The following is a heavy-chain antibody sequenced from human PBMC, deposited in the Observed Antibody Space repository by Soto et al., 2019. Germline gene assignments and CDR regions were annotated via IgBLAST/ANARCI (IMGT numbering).Heavy chain of an antibody. CDR1: GFTFSDHY. CDR2: ARDKAHSYTT. CDR3: ARIYSSTWYGSFFDY. Sequence: GGSLRLSCAASGFTFSDHYMDWVRQAPGKGLEWVGRARDKAHSYTTEYAPSVKGRFTISRDDSKNSLYLQMNSLKTEDTAVYYCARIYSSTWYGSFFDYCGQGTLVTVSS. V-gene: IGHV3-72*01. D-gene: IGHD6-13*01. J-gene: IGHJ4*02.